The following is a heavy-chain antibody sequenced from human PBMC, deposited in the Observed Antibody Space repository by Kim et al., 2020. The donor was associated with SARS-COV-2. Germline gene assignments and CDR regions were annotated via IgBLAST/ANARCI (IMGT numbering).Heavy chain of an antibody. D-gene: IGHD3-16*01. CDR2: IYTTGST. V-gene: IGHV4-30-4*08. Sequence: SETLSLTCTVSGGSVSTDDYSWNWIRQPPGRGLEWIGHIYTTGSTHYNPSLGSRAIISVDTSKNLLSLKLTSVTAADTAIYYCARDGFVSTVLADDA. CDR3: ARDGFVSTVLADDA. J-gene: IGHJ3*01. CDR1: GGSVSTDDYS.